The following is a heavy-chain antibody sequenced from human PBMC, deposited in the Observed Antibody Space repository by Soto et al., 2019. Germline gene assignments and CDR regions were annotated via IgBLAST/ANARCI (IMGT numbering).Heavy chain of an antibody. CDR3: ARDPNIVVVPAAMLDWFDP. D-gene: IGHD2-2*01. V-gene: IGHV1-18*01. CDR1: GYTFTSYG. J-gene: IGHJ5*02. Sequence: ASVKVSCKASGYTFTSYGISWVRQAPGQGLEWMGWISAYNGNTNYAQTLQGRVTMTTDTSTSTAYMEPRSLRSDDTAVYYCARDPNIVVVPAAMLDWFDPWGQGTLVTVSS. CDR2: ISAYNGNT.